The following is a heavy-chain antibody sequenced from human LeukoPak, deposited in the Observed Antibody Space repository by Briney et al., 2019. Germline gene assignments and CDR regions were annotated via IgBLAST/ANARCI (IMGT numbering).Heavy chain of an antibody. Sequence: ASVKVSCKPSGYTFTVYYMHWVLPASGQSLLWIGWINHNSGGTNYAQKFQGRVTMTRDTSISTAYMELSRLRSDDTAVYYCARDKGGGDCYVGYWGQGTLVTVSS. D-gene: IGHD2-21*02. J-gene: IGHJ4*02. V-gene: IGHV1-2*02. CDR3: ARDKGGGDCYVGY. CDR2: INHNSGGT. CDR1: GYTFTVYY.